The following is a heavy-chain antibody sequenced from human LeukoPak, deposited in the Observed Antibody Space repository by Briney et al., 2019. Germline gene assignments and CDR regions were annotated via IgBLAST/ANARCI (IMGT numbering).Heavy chain of an antibody. V-gene: IGHV3-21*01. Sequence: GGSLRLSCAASGFTFSSYSMNWVRQAPGKGLEWVSSISSSSGYIYYADSVKGRFTISRDNAKNSLYLQMNSLRAEDTAVYYCARGDVDIVVVPAALDYWGQGTLVTVSS. D-gene: IGHD2-2*03. CDR1: GFTFSSYS. J-gene: IGHJ4*02. CDR2: ISSSSGYI. CDR3: ARGDVDIVVVPAALDY.